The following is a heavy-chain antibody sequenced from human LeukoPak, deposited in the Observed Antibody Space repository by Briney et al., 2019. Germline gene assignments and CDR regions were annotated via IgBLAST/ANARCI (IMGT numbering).Heavy chain of an antibody. CDR3: ARSNQADDY. CDR2: INPGGSSI. V-gene: IGHV3-74*01. J-gene: IGHJ4*02. Sequence: GRPLRLSCSASGFTFSSYCRHWVRQGPGKGLVWVARINPGGSSITYADSVKVRFTISRDNAKNTLYLQMDSLRAEDTGVYYCARSNQADDYWGQGTLVTVSS. D-gene: IGHD1-14*01. CDR1: GFTFSSYC.